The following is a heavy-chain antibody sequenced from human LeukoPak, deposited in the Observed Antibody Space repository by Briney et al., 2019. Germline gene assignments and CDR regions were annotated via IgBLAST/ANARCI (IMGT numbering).Heavy chain of an antibody. CDR2: INPSGGST. CDR3: ARERDVDTAISPFDY. V-gene: IGHV1-46*01. CDR1: GYTFTSYY. D-gene: IGHD5-18*01. Sequence: ASVTVSCKASGYTFTSYYMHWVRQAPGQGLEWMGIINPSGGSTSYAQKFQGRVTMTRDTSTSTVYMELSSLRSEDTAVYYCARERDVDTAISPFDYWGQGTLIIVSS. J-gene: IGHJ4*02.